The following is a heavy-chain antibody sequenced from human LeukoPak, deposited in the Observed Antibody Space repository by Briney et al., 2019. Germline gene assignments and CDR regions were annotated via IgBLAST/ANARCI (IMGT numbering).Heavy chain of an antibody. D-gene: IGHD3-3*01. CDR3: ARDQGRFLEWLSRYYYYGMDV. J-gene: IGHJ6*02. V-gene: IGHV1-18*01. Sequence: ASVTISYKASGYTFTSYGISWVRQAPGQGLEWMGWISAYNGNTNYAQKLQGRVTMTTDTSTSTAYMELRSLRSDDTAVYYCARDQGRFLEWLSRYYYYGMDVWGQGTTVTVSS. CDR2: ISAYNGNT. CDR1: GYTFTSYG.